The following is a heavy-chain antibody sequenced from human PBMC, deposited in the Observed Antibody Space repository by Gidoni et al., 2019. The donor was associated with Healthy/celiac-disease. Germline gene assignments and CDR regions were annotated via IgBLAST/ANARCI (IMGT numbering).Heavy chain of an antibody. CDR1: GYTFTGYY. D-gene: IGHD6-13*01. J-gene: IGHJ5*02. CDR2: INPNSGGT. CDR3: ARVSQQLPGNGWFDP. Sequence: QVQLVQSGAEVKKPGASVKVSCKASGYTFTGYYMHWVRQAPGQGLEWMGWINPNSGGTNYAQKFQGRVTMTRDTSISTAYMELSRLRSDDTAVYYCARVSQQLPGNGWFDPWGQGTLVTVSS. V-gene: IGHV1-2*02.